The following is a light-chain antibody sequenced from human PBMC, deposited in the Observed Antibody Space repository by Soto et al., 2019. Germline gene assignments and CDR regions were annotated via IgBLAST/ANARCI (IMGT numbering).Light chain of an antibody. CDR3: QQYNSSQLT. CDR2: KAS. CDR1: QSISSW. Sequence: DIQMTQSPSTLSASVGDRFTITCRASQSISSWLAWYQQKPGKAPKLLIYKASSLESGVPSRFSGSGSGTEFTLTISSLQPDDFATYYCQQYNSSQLTFGGGTKVDIK. V-gene: IGKV1-5*03. J-gene: IGKJ4*01.